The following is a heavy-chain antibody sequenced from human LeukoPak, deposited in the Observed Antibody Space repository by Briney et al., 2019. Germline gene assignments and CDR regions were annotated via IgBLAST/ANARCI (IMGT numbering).Heavy chain of an antibody. CDR1: GFTFSSYW. J-gene: IGHJ3*02. CDR2: INSDGSST. Sequence: GGSLRLSCAASGFTFSSYWVHWDRQAPGKGLVWVSPINSDGSSTSYADSVKGRFTISRDNAKNTLSLQMNSLRAEDTAVYYCARVGGSNAFDIWGQGTMVIVSS. D-gene: IGHD1-26*01. V-gene: IGHV3-74*01. CDR3: ARVGGSNAFDI.